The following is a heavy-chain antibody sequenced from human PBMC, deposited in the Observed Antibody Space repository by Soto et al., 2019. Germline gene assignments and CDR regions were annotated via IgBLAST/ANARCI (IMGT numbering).Heavy chain of an antibody. D-gene: IGHD1-26*01. CDR1: GFTFSSYG. CDR3: XXXXXESSFDY. J-gene: IGHJ4*02. CDR2: ISYDGSNK. Sequence: QVQLVESGGGVVQPGRSLRLSCAASGFTFSSYGMHWVRQAPGKGLEWVAVISYDGSNKYYADSVKGRFTISRDNSKNXXXXXXXXXXXXXXXXXXXXXXXXESSFDYWGQGTLVTVSS. V-gene: IGHV3-30*03.